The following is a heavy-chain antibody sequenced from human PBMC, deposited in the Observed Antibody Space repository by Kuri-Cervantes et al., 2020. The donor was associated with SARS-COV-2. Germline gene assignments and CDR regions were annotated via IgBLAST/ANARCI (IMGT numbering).Heavy chain of an antibody. CDR2: ISGSSSFI. CDR1: GFTFSSYE. V-gene: IGHV3-21*01. Sequence: GESLKISCVVSGFTFSSYEMNWVRQAPGKGLEWVSSISGSSSFIHYADSVKGRFTVSRDNANNPLYLQMNSLKAEDTAVYYCARGDNAVWYLDLWGRGTRVTVSS. CDR3: ARGDNAVWYLDL. J-gene: IGHJ2*01. D-gene: IGHD5-24*01.